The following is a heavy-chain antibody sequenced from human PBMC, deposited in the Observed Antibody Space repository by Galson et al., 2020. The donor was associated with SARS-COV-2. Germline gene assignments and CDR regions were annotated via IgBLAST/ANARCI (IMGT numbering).Heavy chain of an antibody. CDR2: ISITGGNT. Sequence: GGSLRLSCEASGFPFSRFAMSWVRQAPGKGLARIAGISITGGNTDYAESVTGRFTISRDDSRDTLYLQMNSLSADDTAVYFCAKDWSVTIFMILDSWGQGALVTVSS. V-gene: IGHV3-23*01. CDR1: GFPFSRFA. D-gene: IGHD3-9*01. J-gene: IGHJ4*02. CDR3: AKDWSVTIFMILDS.